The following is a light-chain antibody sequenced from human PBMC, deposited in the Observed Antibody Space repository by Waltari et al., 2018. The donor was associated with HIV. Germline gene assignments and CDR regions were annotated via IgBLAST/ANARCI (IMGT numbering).Light chain of an antibody. Sequence: DIQMTQSPSSLSASVGDRVTITCRAGQSITYLKWYHHKPGKGPKLLIYGASSLQSGVPSRFSGSGSGTDFTLTISSLQPEDFGTYYCQQSYFTPPTFGQGTKVEVK. CDR1: QSITY. CDR2: GAS. J-gene: IGKJ1*01. CDR3: QQSYFTPPT. V-gene: IGKV1-39*01.